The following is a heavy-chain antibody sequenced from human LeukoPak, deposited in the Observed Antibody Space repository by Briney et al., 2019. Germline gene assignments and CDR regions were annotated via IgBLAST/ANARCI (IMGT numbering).Heavy chain of an antibody. CDR1: GNYW. D-gene: IGHD3-10*01. V-gene: IGHV3-74*01. CDR2: INSDGSWT. Sequence: GGSLRLSCAASGNYWMHWVRQAPGKGLVWVSHINSDGSWTSYADSVKGRFTISRDNSRSTQYLQMNSLRPEDTAIYYCAREGYYGSGSPPSLYFDYWGQGTLVTVSS. CDR3: AREGYYGSGSPPSLYFDY. J-gene: IGHJ4*02.